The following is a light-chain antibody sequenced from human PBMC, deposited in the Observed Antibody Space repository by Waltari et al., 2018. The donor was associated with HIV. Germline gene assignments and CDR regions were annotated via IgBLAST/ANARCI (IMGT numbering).Light chain of an antibody. CDR3: QQGYSTPPT. CDR1: HDISTY. CDR2: DGS. J-gene: IGKJ1*01. V-gene: IGKV1-33*01. Sequence: IQLTQSPSSLSVSVGDRVTLTCQASHDISTYLNWYQQKDGKAPKLLIFDGSNLETGAPSRFSGRGSGTDFTLTISSLQPEDFATYYCQQGYSTPPTFGQGTKVEIK.